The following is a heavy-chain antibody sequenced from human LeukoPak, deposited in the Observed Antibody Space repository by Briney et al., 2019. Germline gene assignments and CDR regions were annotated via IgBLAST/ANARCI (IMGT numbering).Heavy chain of an antibody. CDR1: GGTFSSYA. V-gene: IGHV1-69*13. CDR2: IIPIFGTA. J-gene: IGHJ4*02. Sequence: SVKVSCKASGGTFSSYAISWVRQAPGQGLEWMGGIIPIFGTANYAQKFQGRVTITADESTSTAYMELSSLRSEDTAVYYCARERVNYYDSSGYYYYFDYWGQGTLVTVSS. CDR3: ARERVNYYDSSGYYYYFDY. D-gene: IGHD3-22*01.